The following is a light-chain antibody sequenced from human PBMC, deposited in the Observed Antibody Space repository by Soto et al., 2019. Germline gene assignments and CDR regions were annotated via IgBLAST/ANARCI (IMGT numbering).Light chain of an antibody. Sequence: EIVMTQSPATLSVSPGGRATLSCRASQTVSSNLAWYQQKPGQAPRLLIYGASTRATGIPARFSGSGSGTEFTLSITSMQSEAFAVYYCQQYNNWPLTFGGGTKVDIK. CDR3: QQYNNWPLT. CDR2: GAS. J-gene: IGKJ4*01. V-gene: IGKV3-15*01. CDR1: QTVSSN.